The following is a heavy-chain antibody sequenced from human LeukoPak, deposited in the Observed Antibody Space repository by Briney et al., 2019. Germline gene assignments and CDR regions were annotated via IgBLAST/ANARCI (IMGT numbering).Heavy chain of an antibody. Sequence: SETLSLTCTVSGGSISSYYWSWIRQPAGKGLEWIGRIYTSGSTNYNPSLKSRVTMSVDTSKNQFSLKLSSVTAADTAVYYCARERAHSGSYSRQDNWYFDLWGRGTLVTVSS. V-gene: IGHV4-4*07. CDR3: ARERAHSGSYSRQDNWYFDL. CDR2: IYTSGST. CDR1: GGSISSYY. D-gene: IGHD1-26*01. J-gene: IGHJ2*01.